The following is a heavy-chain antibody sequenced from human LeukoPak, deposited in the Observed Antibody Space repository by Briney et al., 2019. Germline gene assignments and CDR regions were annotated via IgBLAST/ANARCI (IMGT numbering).Heavy chain of an antibody. CDR1: GYTFTGYY. J-gene: IGHJ4*02. D-gene: IGHD3-10*01. Sequence: GASVKVSCKASGYTFTGYYMHWVRQAPGQGLEWMRWINPNSGGTNYAQKFQGWVTMTRDTSISTAYMEPSRLRSDDTAVYYCARGGRSYYYGSGHYYFDYWGQGTLVTVSS. V-gene: IGHV1-2*04. CDR2: INPNSGGT. CDR3: ARGGRSYYYGSGHYYFDY.